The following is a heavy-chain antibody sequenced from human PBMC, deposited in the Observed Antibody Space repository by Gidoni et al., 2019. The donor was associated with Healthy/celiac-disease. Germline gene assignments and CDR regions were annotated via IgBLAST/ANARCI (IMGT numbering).Heavy chain of an antibody. CDR1: GFTFSSYS. J-gene: IGHJ6*02. V-gene: IGHV3-21*01. D-gene: IGHD3-10*01. CDR2: ISSSSSYI. CDR3: ARVGSGPRYYYYGMDV. Sequence: VQLVESGGGLVKPGGSLRLSCAASGFTFSSYSMNWVRQAPGKGLEWVSSISSSSSYIYYADSVKGRFTISRDNAKNSLYLKMNSLRAEDTAVYYCARVGSGPRYYYYGMDVWGQGTTVTVSS.